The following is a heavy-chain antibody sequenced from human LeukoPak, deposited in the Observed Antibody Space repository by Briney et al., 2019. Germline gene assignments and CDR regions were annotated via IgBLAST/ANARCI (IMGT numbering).Heavy chain of an antibody. CDR2: ISGSGGTT. CDR3: AKGRVLWGTGTKFAFDI. J-gene: IGHJ3*02. CDR1: RITFSSYA. V-gene: IGHV3-23*01. Sequence: GGSLRLSCAASRITFSSYAMSWVRQAPGKGLEWVSGISGSGGTTYYADSVKGRLTISRDNSKNTLYLQMNSLRAEDTAVYYCAKGRVLWGTGTKFAFDIWGHGTMVTVSS. D-gene: IGHD1-1*01.